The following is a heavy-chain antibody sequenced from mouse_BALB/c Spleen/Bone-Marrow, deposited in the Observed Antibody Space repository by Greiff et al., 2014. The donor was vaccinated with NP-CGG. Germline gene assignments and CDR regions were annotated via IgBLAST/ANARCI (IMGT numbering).Heavy chain of an antibody. CDR2: ISSGGSYT. J-gene: IGHJ1*01. Sequence: EVHLVESGGGLVKPGGSLKLSCAASGFTFSSYAMSWVRQTPEKRLEWVATISSGGSYTYYPDSVKGRFTISRDNAKNTLYLQMSSLRSEDTAMYYCARRDYGYFDVWGAGTTVTVSS. CDR1: GFTFSSYA. V-gene: IGHV5-9-3*01. CDR3: ARRDYGYFDV.